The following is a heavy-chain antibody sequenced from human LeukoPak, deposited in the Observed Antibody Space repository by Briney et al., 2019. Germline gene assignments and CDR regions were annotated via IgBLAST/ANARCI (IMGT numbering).Heavy chain of an antibody. CDR2: MNPNSGNT. V-gene: IGHV1-8*01. CDR3: ARGSGRSTDAFDI. J-gene: IGHJ3*02. CDR1: GYTFTSYD. D-gene: IGHD2-15*01. Sequence: ASGKVSCKASGYTFTSYDINWVRQVTGQGLEWMGWMNPNSGNTGYAQKFQGRVTMTRNTSISTAYMELSSLRSEDTAVYYCARGSGRSTDAFDIWGQGTMVTVSS.